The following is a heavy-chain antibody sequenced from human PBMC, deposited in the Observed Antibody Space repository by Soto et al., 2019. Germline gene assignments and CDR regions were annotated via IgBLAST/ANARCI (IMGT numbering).Heavy chain of an antibody. Sequence: EVQLVESGGGLVQPGGSLRLSCAASGFTFSSYWMSWVRQAPGKGLEWVANIKQDGSEKYYVDSVKGRFTISRDNAKNSLYLQMNSLRAEDTAVYYCARDGYYDYIWGSYRYLYYFDYWGQGTLVTVSS. CDR1: GFTFSSYW. J-gene: IGHJ4*02. CDR2: IKQDGSEK. CDR3: ARDGYYDYIWGSYRYLYYFDY. D-gene: IGHD3-16*02. V-gene: IGHV3-7*01.